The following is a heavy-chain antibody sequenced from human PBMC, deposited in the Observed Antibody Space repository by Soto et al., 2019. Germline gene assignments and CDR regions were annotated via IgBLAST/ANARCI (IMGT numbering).Heavy chain of an antibody. J-gene: IGHJ5*02. D-gene: IGHD3-22*01. CDR2: IYYSGST. Sequence: QVQLQESGPGLVKPSETLSLTCTVSGGSISSYYWSWIRQPPGKGLEWIGYIYYSGSTNYNPSLKSRVTISVDTSKNQFSLKLSSVTAADTAMYYCARTRLGDSSGFGWFDPWGQGTLVTVSS. CDR1: GGSISSYY. CDR3: ARTRLGDSSGFGWFDP. V-gene: IGHV4-59*01.